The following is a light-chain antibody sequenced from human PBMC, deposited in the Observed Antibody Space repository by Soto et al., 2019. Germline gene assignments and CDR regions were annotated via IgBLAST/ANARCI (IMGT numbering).Light chain of an antibody. CDR3: SSYAGANNVV. CDR1: CSDVGAYDY. V-gene: IGLV2-8*01. Sequence: QSALTQPPSASGSPGQSVTISCTGACSDVGAYDYVSWYQQHPGKAPKLMIYEVTKRPSGVPDRFSGSKSGNTASLTVSGLQAEDEADYYCSSYAGANNVVFGGGTKLTVL. CDR2: EVT. J-gene: IGLJ2*01.